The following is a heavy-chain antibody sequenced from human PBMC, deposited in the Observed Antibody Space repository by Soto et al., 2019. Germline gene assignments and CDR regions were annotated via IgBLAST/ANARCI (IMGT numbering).Heavy chain of an antibody. D-gene: IGHD1-26*01. CDR2: IYYSGRT. CDR1: GGSISSGDFY. CDR3: ARVGAIVGANSGDY. J-gene: IGHJ4*02. Sequence: SETLSLTCSVSGGSISSGDFYWSWIRQPPGKGLEWIGYIYYSGRTYYNPSLRSRVAISLYTSNNQFSLKLSSVTAADTAVYYCARVGAIVGANSGDYWGQGTLVTVSS. V-gene: IGHV4-30-4*01.